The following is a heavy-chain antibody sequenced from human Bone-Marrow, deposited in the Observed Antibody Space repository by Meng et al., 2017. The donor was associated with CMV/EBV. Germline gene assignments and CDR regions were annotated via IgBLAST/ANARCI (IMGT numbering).Heavy chain of an antibody. Sequence: LSLTCAASGFTFSSYGMHWVRQAPGKGLEWVAVIWYDGSNKYYADSVKGRFTISRDNSKNTLYLQMNSLRAEDTAVYYCAKVFTGYTLFGYGMDVWGQGTTVTVSS. CDR2: IWYDGSNK. D-gene: IGHD1-1*01. CDR3: AKVFTGYTLFGYGMDV. J-gene: IGHJ6*02. CDR1: GFTFSSYG. V-gene: IGHV3-33*06.